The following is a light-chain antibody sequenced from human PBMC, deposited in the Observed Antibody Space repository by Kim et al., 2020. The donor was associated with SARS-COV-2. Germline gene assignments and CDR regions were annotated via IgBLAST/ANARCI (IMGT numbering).Light chain of an antibody. J-gene: IGLJ7*01. CDR1: SSDVGGYNY. Sequence: QSALTQPRSVSGSPGQSVTISCTGTSSDVGGYNYVSWYQQHTGKAPKLMIYDVTKRPSGVPDRFSGSKSGNTASLTISGLQAEEEADYYCCSYAGSYTLLFGGGTQLTVL. V-gene: IGLV2-11*01. CDR2: DVT. CDR3: CSYAGSYTLL.